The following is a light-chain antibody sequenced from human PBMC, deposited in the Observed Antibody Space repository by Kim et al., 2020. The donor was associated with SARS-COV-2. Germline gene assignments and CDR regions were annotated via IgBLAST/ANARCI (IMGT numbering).Light chain of an antibody. J-gene: IGLJ2*01. CDR3: SSYAGSNNLV. CDR2: EVS. V-gene: IGLV2-8*01. CDR1: SSDVGGYND. Sequence: GQSVTISCPGTSSDVGGYNDVSWYQQHPGKAPKLMIYEVSKRPSGVPDRFSGSKSGNTASLTVSGLQAEDEADYYCSSYAGSNNLVFGGGTQLTVL.